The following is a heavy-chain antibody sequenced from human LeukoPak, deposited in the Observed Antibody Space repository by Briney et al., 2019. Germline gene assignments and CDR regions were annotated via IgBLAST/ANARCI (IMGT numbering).Heavy chain of an antibody. CDR3: ARATVEREYNWFDP. J-gene: IGHJ5*02. V-gene: IGHV1-69*04. D-gene: IGHD4-17*01. Sequence: SVKVSCKASGGTFSSYAISWVRQAPGQGLEWMGRIIPILGIANYAQKFQGRVTITADKSTSTAYMELSSLRSEDTAVYYCARATVEREYNWFDPWGQGTLVTVSS. CDR2: IIPILGIA. CDR1: GGTFSSYA.